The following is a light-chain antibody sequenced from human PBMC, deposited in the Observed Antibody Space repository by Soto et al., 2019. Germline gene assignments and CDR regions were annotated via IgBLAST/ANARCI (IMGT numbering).Light chain of an antibody. Sequence: EIVLTQSPGTLSLSPGERATLSCRASQSVSSSYLAWYQQKPGQAPRLLIYGASNRATGIPDRFSVSGSGTDFTITISRLEPEDFAVYYCQQYGSSGTFGQGTKVDIK. CDR3: QQYGSSGT. V-gene: IGKV3-20*01. CDR1: QSVSSSY. J-gene: IGKJ1*01. CDR2: GAS.